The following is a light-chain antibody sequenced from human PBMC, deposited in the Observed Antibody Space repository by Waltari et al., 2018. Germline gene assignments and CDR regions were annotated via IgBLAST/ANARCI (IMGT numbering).Light chain of an antibody. V-gene: IGKV3-15*01. CDR3: QQYNDWPPRT. CDR1: QSVTSN. J-gene: IGKJ1*01. Sequence: ELVMTQSPASLSLSPGERATLSCRASQSVTSNLAWYQQKPGQAPRPLIYGASTRAAGITVRFSGSESGTEYTLTVSGLQSEDFAIYYCQQYNDWPPRTFGQGTKVEI. CDR2: GAS.